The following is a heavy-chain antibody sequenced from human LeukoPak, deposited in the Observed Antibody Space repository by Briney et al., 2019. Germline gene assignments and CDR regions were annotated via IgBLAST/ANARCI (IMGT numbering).Heavy chain of an antibody. CDR2: INHSGST. Sequence: SETLSLTCAVYGGSFSGYYWSWIRQPPGKGLEWIGEINHSGSTNYNPSLKSRVTISVDTSKNQFSLKLSSVTAEDTAVYYCASRYDSSGYYYPFDYWGQGTLVTVSS. D-gene: IGHD3-22*01. V-gene: IGHV4-34*01. J-gene: IGHJ4*02. CDR3: ASRYDSSGYYYPFDY. CDR1: GGSFSGYY.